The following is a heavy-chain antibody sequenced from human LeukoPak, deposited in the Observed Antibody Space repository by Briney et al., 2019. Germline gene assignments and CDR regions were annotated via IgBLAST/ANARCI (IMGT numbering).Heavy chain of an antibody. V-gene: IGHV3-23*01. D-gene: IGHD3-9*01. CDR3: AKGADILTGYYSYYFDY. Sequence: GGSLRLSCAASGFTFSSYAMSWVRQAPGKGLEWVSAISGSGGSTYYADSVKGRFTISRDNSKNTLYLQVNSLRAEDTAVYYCAKGADILTGYYSYYFDYWGQGTLVTVSS. CDR2: ISGSGGST. CDR1: GFTFSSYA. J-gene: IGHJ4*02.